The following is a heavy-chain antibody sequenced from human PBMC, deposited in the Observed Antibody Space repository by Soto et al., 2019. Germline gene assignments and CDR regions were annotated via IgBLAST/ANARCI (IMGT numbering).Heavy chain of an antibody. CDR2: ISYDGSNK. D-gene: IGHD3-3*01. CDR1: GFTFSSYA. V-gene: IGHV3-30-3*01. CDR3: AGSYYDFWSGYENLYGMDV. Sequence: GGSLRLSCAASGFTFSSYAMHWVRQAPGKGLEWVAVISYDGSNKYYADSVKGRFTISRDNSKNTLYLQMNSLRAEDTAVYYCAGSYYDFWSGYENLYGMDVWGQGTTVTVSS. J-gene: IGHJ6*02.